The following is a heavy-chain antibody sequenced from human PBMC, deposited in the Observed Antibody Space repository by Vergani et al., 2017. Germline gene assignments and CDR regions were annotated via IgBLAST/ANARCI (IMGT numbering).Heavy chain of an antibody. CDR3: VRVKGSNWNDHLYDI. CDR2: INWNGGST. J-gene: IGHJ3*02. CDR1: GFTFDDYG. D-gene: IGHD1-1*01. V-gene: IGHV3-20*04. Sequence: EVQLVESGGGVVRPGGSLRLSCAASGFTFDDYGMSWVRQAPGKGLEWVSGINWNGGSTGYADSVKGRFTISRDNAKNSLYLRMNSLRAEDTALYYCVRVKGSNWNDHLYDIWGQGTLVTVSS.